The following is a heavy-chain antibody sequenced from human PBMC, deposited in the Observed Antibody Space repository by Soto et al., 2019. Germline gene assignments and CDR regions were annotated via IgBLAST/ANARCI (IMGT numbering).Heavy chain of an antibody. J-gene: IGHJ6*02. CDR3: ARSEEDSDYYYYGMAV. CDR1: GDTVSSNSVA. D-gene: IGHD2-15*01. Sequence: SQTLSLTCVGSGDTVSSNSVAWNWFRQSPSRGLEWLGRTYYRSRWYSDYAVSVRSRIDINADTSKNQVSLQLNSVTPEDTAVYYCARSEEDSDYYYYGMAVWGQGTTVTVSS. CDR2: TYYRSRWYS. V-gene: IGHV6-1*01.